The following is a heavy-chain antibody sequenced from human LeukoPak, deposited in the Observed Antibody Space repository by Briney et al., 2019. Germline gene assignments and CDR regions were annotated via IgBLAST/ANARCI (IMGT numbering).Heavy chain of an antibody. CDR3: ARVLCSSTSCYSSPWFDP. D-gene: IGHD2-2*01. CDR1: GYTFTSYG. V-gene: IGHV1-18*01. CDR2: ISAYNGNT. J-gene: IGHJ5*02. Sequence: ASVKVSCKASGYTFTSYGISWVRQAPGQGLEWMGWISAYNGNTNYAQKFQGRVTITRNTSISTAYMELSSLRSEDTAVYYCARVLCSSTSCYSSPWFDPWGQGTLVTASS.